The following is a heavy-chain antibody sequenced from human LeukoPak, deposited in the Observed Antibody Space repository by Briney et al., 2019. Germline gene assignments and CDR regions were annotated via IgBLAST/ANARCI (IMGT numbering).Heavy chain of an antibody. J-gene: IGHJ4*02. V-gene: IGHV3-74*01. D-gene: IGHD5-24*01. CDR3: AKDPEMATAAGDY. CDR1: GFTFSSYW. Sequence: GGSLRLSCAASGFTFSSYWIHWVRQAPGKGLVWVSRINSDGTGTTYADSVKGRFTISRDNSKNTLSLQMNSLRAEDTAVYYCAKDPEMATAAGDYWGQGTLVTVSS. CDR2: INSDGTGT.